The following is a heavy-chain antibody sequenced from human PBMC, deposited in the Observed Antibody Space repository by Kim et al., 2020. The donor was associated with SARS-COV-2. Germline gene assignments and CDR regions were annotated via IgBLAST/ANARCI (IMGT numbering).Heavy chain of an antibody. Sequence: GGSLRLSCAASGFTFSSYAMHWVRQAPGKGLEWVSAISYDGSNKYYADSVKGRFTISRDNSKNTLYLQMNSLRAEDTAVYYCARSYSGSYHGALDIWGQGTMVTVSS. V-gene: IGHV3-30*04. D-gene: IGHD1-26*01. J-gene: IGHJ3*02. CDR3: ARSYSGSYHGALDI. CDR2: ISYDGSNK. CDR1: GFTFSSYA.